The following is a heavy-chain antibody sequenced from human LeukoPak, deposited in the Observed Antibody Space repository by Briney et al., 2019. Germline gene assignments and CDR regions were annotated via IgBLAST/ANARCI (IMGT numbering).Heavy chain of an antibody. CDR1: GFTFSSYG. J-gene: IGHJ4*02. D-gene: IGHD3-10*01. V-gene: IGHV3-30*18. CDR2: ISYDGSNK. Sequence: GGSLRLSCAASGFTFSSYGMHWVRQAPGKGLEWVAVISYDGSNKYYADSVKGRFTISRDNSKNTLYLQMNSLRAEDTAVYYCGKERGGVPTDYLGQGTLGTV. CDR3: GKERGGVPTDY.